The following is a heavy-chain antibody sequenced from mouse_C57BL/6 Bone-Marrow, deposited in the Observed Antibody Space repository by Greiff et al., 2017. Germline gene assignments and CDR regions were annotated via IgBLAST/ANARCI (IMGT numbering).Heavy chain of an antibody. CDR2: ILPGSGST. CDR1: RSTITLNR. Sequence: QVQMNQSSSHLIQPQATVNLSYKATRSTITLNRIDWVKQKTGHGLEWMGEILPGSGSTNYNEKFKGKATFTADTSSNTAYMQLSSLTTEDSAIYYCAKEGITGNFDVWGTGTTVTVSS. V-gene: IGHV1-9*01. J-gene: IGHJ1*03. CDR3: AKEGITGNFDV. D-gene: IGHD2-4*01.